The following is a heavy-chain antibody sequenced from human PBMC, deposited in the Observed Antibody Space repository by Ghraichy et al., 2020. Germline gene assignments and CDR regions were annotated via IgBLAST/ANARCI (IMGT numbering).Heavy chain of an antibody. CDR3: ATNPTVTTSAFDI. J-gene: IGHJ3*02. CDR2: INHSGST. V-gene: IGHV4-34*01. CDR1: GGSFSGNY. D-gene: IGHD4-17*01. Sequence: GSLSLTCAVYGGSFSGNYWTWIRQPPGKGLEWIGEINHSGSTNYNPSLTSRVTISVDTSKNQFSLRLTFVTAADTAVYYCATNPTVTTSAFDIWGQGTMVTVSS.